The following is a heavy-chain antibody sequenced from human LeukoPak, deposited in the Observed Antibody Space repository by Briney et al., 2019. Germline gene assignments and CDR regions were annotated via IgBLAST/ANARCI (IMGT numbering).Heavy chain of an antibody. CDR2: IYYSGST. V-gene: IGHV4-59*01. CDR1: GGSISSYY. CDR3: ARETSQKGAHYMDV. J-gene: IGHJ6*03. D-gene: IGHD3-16*01. Sequence: SETLSLTCTVSGGSISSYYWSWIRQPPGKGLEWIGYIYYSGSTNYNPSLKSRVTISVDTSKDQFSLKLSSVTAADTAVYYCARETSQKGAHYMDVWGKGTTVTISS.